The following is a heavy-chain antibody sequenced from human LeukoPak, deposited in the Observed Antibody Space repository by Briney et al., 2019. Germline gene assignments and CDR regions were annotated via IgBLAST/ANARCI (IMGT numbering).Heavy chain of an antibody. CDR3: ARLGYCSGGSCSRSYWYFDL. V-gene: IGHV1-46*01. D-gene: IGHD2-15*01. J-gene: IGHJ2*01. Sequence: ASVKVSCKASGYTFTSYFMHWVRQAPGQGLEWMGVINPSGGSTTYAQKFQGRVTMTRDTSISTAYMELSRLRSDDTAVYYCARLGYCSGGSCSRSYWYFDLWGRGTLVTVSS. CDR2: INPSGGST. CDR1: GYTFTSYF.